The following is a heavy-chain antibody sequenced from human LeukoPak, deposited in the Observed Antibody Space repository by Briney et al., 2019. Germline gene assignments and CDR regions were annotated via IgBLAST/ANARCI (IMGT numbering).Heavy chain of an antibody. CDR3: ARERRIAVAGTTGGFDP. Sequence: GGSLRLSCAASGFTFISYNMNSVRQAPGKGLEWVSSISSSSSYIYYADSVKGRFTISRDNAKNSLKLHMNSQRAEDTAMYYCARERRIAVAGTTGGFDPWGQGTLVTVSS. J-gene: IGHJ5*02. V-gene: IGHV3-21*01. CDR2: ISSSSSYI. CDR1: GFTFISYN. D-gene: IGHD6-13*01.